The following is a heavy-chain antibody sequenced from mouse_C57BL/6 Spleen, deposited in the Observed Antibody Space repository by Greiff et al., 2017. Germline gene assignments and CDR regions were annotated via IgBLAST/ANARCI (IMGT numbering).Heavy chain of an antibody. J-gene: IGHJ1*03. CDR3: ARWAYYGYDEDGYWYFDV. D-gene: IGHD2-9*01. CDR1: GYTFTSYW. Sequence: QVQLQQPGAELVKPGASVKMSCKASGYTFTSYWITWVKQRPGQGLEWIGDIYPGSGSTNYNEKFKSKATLTVDTSSSTAYMQLSSLTSEDSAVYYCARWAYYGYDEDGYWYFDVWGTGTTVTVSS. V-gene: IGHV1-55*01. CDR2: IYPGSGST.